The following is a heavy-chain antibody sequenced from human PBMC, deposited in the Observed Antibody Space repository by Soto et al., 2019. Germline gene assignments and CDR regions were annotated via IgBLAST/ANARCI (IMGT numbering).Heavy chain of an antibody. V-gene: IGHV3-66*04. CDR3: ASQDHRWLRPMDV. J-gene: IGHJ6*02. Sequence: EVQLVESGGGLVQPGGSLRLSCAASGFTVSSNYMSWVRQAPGKGLEWVSVIYSGGSTYYADSVKGRFTISRDNSKNTLYLQMNSLRAEDTAVYYCASQDHRWLRPMDVWGQGTTVTVSS. CDR2: IYSGGST. CDR1: GFTVSSNY. D-gene: IGHD5-12*01.